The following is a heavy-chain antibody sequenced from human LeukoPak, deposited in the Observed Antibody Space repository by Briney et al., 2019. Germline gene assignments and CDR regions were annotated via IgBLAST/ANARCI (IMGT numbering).Heavy chain of an antibody. J-gene: IGHJ4*02. V-gene: IGHV3-33*01. CDR3: ARDRTLGGGLLWFYDY. D-gene: IGHD3-10*01. CDR1: GFTFSSYG. CDR2: IWYDGSNK. Sequence: GGSLRLSCAASGFTFSSYGMHWVRQAPGKGLEWVAVIWYDGSNKYYADSVKGRFTISRDNSKNTLYLQMNSLRAEDTAVYYCARDRTLGGGLLWFYDYWGQGTLVTVSS.